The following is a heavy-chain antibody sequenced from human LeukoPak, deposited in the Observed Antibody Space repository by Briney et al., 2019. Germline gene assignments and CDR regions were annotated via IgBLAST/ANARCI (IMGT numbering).Heavy chain of an antibody. J-gene: IGHJ6*03. CDR3: AKTGYCSSASCYYYYYYMDV. CDR1: GFTFSSYG. V-gene: IGHV3-33*06. Sequence: GGSLRLSCAASGFTFSSYGMHWVRQAPGKGLEWVSVVWYDGSNKYYADSVKGRFTISRDNSKNTLYLQMNSLRAEDTAVYYCAKTGYCSSASCYYYYYYMDVWGKGTTVTVSS. CDR2: VWYDGSNK. D-gene: IGHD2-2*01.